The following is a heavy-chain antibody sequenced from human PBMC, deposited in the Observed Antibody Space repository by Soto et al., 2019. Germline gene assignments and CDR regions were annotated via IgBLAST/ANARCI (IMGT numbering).Heavy chain of an antibody. CDR3: ARDSYGPGYFDY. Sequence: SETLSLTCTVSGGSVSSGSYYWSWIRQPPGKGLEWIGYIYYSGSTNYNPSLKSRVTISVDTSKNQFSLKLSSVTAADTAVYYCARDSYGPGYFDYWGQGTLVTVSS. CDR1: GGSVSSGSYY. V-gene: IGHV4-61*01. CDR2: IYYSGST. J-gene: IGHJ4*02. D-gene: IGHD5-18*01.